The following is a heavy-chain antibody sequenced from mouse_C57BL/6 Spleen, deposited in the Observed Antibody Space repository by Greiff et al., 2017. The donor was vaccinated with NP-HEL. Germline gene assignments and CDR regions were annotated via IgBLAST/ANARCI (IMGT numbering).Heavy chain of an antibody. J-gene: IGHJ2*01. Sequence: QVQLQQSGAELVRPGTSVKMSCKASGYTFTNYWIGWAKQRPGHGLEWIGDIYPGGGYTNYNEKFKGKATLTADKSASTAYMQFSSLTSEDAAIYYCARWSSGYNFDYWGQGTTLTVSS. CDR3: ARWSSGYNFDY. CDR2: IYPGGGYT. CDR1: GYTFTNYW. V-gene: IGHV1-63*01. D-gene: IGHD3-2*02.